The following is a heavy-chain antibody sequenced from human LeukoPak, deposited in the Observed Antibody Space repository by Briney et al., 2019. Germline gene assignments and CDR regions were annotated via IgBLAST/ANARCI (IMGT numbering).Heavy chain of an antibody. Sequence: GGSLRLSCAASGFTFSNYWMHWVRQAPGKGLVWVSRIKSDGSRTDYADSVKGRFTISRDNSKNTLYLQMNSPRAEDTAVYYCAKDIWSGSYGLTFDYWGQGTLVTVSS. D-gene: IGHD1-26*01. CDR3: AKDIWSGSYGLTFDY. V-gene: IGHV3-74*01. J-gene: IGHJ4*02. CDR2: IKSDGSRT. CDR1: GFTFSNYW.